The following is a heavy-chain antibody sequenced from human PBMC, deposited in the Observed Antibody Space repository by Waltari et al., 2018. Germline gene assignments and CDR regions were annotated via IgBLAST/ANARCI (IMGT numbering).Heavy chain of an antibody. Sequence: EVQLLESGGGLVQPGGSLRLSCAASGFTFSSYAMRWVRQAPGKGLEWVSASSGSGGSTYYADSVKGRFTISRDNSKNTLYLQMNSLRAEDTAVYYCAKVPYDFWSGYSNWFDPWGQGTLVTVSS. V-gene: IGHV3-23*01. D-gene: IGHD3-3*01. J-gene: IGHJ5*02. CDR1: GFTFSSYA. CDR2: SSGSGGST. CDR3: AKVPYDFWSGYSNWFDP.